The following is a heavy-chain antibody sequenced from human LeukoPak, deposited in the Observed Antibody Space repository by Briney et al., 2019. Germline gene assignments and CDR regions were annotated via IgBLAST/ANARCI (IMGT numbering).Heavy chain of an antibody. CDR2: ISAYNGNT. Sequence: ASVKVSCKASGYTFTSYGISWVRQAPGQGLEWMGWISAYNGNTNYAQKLQGRVTMTTDTSTSTAYMELRRLRSDDTAVYYCARDLSVVVPQAMDVWGQGTTVTVSS. V-gene: IGHV1-18*01. CDR3: ARDLSVVVPQAMDV. CDR1: GYTFTSYG. D-gene: IGHD2-2*01. J-gene: IGHJ6*02.